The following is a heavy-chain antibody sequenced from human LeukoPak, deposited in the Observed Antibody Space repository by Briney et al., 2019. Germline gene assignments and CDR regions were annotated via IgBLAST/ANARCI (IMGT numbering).Heavy chain of an antibody. CDR2: ISYDGSNK. CDR1: GFTFSSYA. V-gene: IGHV3-30*04. CDR3: AREVIGTPTMNWFDP. Sequence: GRSLRLSCAASGFTFSSYAMHWVRQAPGKGLEWVAVISYDGSNKYYADSVKGRFTISRDNSKNTLYLQMNSLRAEDTAVYNCAREVIGTPTMNWFDPWGQGTLVTVSS. D-gene: IGHD2/OR15-2a*01. J-gene: IGHJ5*02.